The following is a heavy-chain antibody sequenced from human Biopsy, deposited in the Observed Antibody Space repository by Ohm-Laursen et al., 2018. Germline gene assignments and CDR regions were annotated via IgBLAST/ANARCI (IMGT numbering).Heavy chain of an antibody. J-gene: IGHJ4*02. CDR2: ITHDGSKT. CDR3: TKERRGWYSER. Sequence: LSLTCAASGFTFSTYAMHWVRQAPGKGLEWVAIITHDGSKTYYADSVEGHFTISRDQFKGTVYLQLNSLRTEDTAIYYCTKERRGWYSERWGQGTLVTVSS. D-gene: IGHD6-19*01. V-gene: IGHV3-30*18. CDR1: GFTFSTYA.